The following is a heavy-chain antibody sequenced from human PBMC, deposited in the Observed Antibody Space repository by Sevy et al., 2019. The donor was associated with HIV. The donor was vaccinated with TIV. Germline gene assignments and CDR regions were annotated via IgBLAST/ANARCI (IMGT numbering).Heavy chain of an antibody. CDR2: IWYDGCNK. J-gene: IGHJ4*02. D-gene: IGHD3-22*01. CDR3: ARGRAYYYDSSGKGYFDY. V-gene: IGHV3-33*01. Sequence: GGSLRLSCAASGFTFSSYGMHWVRQAPGKGLEWVAVIWYDGCNKYYADSVKGRFTISRDNSKNTLYLQMNSLRAEDTAVYYSARGRAYYYDSSGKGYFDYWGQGTLVTVSS. CDR1: GFTFSSYG.